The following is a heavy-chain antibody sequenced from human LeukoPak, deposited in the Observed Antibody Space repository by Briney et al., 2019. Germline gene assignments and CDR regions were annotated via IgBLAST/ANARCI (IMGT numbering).Heavy chain of an antibody. CDR3: ASAIIRVGADYFDY. Sequence: ASVKVSCKASGYTFTSYGISWVRQAPGQGLEWMGWISAYNGNTNYAQKLQGRVTMTTDTSTGTAYMELRSLRSDDTAVYYCASAIIRVGADYFDYWGQGTLVTVSS. CDR1: GYTFTSYG. D-gene: IGHD1-26*01. J-gene: IGHJ4*02. CDR2: ISAYNGNT. V-gene: IGHV1-18*01.